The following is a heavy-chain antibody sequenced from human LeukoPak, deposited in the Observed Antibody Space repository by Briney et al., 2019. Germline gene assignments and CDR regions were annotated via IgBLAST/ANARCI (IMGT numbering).Heavy chain of an antibody. CDR2: IRSKAYGGTT. CDR3: TRGSPAPYDFWSGYFDY. V-gene: IGHV3-49*04. Sequence: GGSLRLSCAASGFTFSSYAMSWVRQAPGKGLEWVGFIRSKAYGGTTEYAASVKGRFTISRDDSKSIAYLQMNSLKTEDTAVYYCTRGSPAPYDFWSGYFDYWGQGTLVTVSS. CDR1: GFTFSSYA. D-gene: IGHD3-3*01. J-gene: IGHJ4*02.